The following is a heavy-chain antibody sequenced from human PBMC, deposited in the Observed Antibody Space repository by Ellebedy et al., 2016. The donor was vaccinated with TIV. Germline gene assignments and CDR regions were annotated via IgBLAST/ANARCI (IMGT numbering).Heavy chain of an antibody. CDR1: GYTFTSHG. J-gene: IGHJ4*02. Sequence: AASVKVSCKASGYTFTSHGISWVRQAPGQGLEWMGWNSAYNGHTNYAQKVQGRVTITTDTSTSTVYMELRSLRSDDTAVYYCARVDDSGKSYGPRFDYWGQGTLVTVSS. CDR2: NSAYNGHT. D-gene: IGHD5-18*01. CDR3: ARVDDSGKSYGPRFDY. V-gene: IGHV1-18*04.